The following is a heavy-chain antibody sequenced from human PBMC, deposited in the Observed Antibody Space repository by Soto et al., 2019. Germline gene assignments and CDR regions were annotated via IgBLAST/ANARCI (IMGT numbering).Heavy chain of an antibody. CDR2: ISYDGSNK. J-gene: IGHJ4*02. V-gene: IGHV3-30*18. CDR1: GFTFSSYG. Sequence: QVQLVESGGGVVQPGRSLRLSCAASGFTFSSYGMHWVRQAPGKGLEWVAVISYDGSNKYYADSVKGRFTISRDNSKNTLYLQINSLRAEDTAVYYCAKDGGWLGTYWGQGTLVTVSS. D-gene: IGHD3-16*01. CDR3: AKDGGWLGTY.